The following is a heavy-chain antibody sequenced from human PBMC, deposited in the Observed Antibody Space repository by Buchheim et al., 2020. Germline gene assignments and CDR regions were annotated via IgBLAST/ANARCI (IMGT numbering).Heavy chain of an antibody. Sequence: EVQLVESGGGLVQPGGSLRLSCAASGFTLSSYWMHWVRQAPGKGLVWVSRIDSDGSSTSHADSVKGRCTISRDNAKNTLYLQMNSLRAEDTAIYYCARLPVYCSSSSCGMDVWGQGTT. D-gene: IGHD2-2*01. CDR2: IDSDGSST. J-gene: IGHJ6*02. V-gene: IGHV3-74*01. CDR1: GFTLSSYW. CDR3: ARLPVYCSSSSCGMDV.